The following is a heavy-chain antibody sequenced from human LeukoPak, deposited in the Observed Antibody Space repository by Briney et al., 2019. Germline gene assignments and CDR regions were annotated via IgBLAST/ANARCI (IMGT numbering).Heavy chain of an antibody. J-gene: IGHJ3*02. V-gene: IGHV3-13*01. D-gene: IGHD5-18*01. CDR1: GYTFTSYY. CDR2: IGTAGDT. Sequence: SCKASGYTFTSYYMHWVRQATGKGLEWVSAIGTAGDTYYPGSVKGRFTISRENAKNSLYLQMNSLRAGDTAVYYCARGGYAGAFDIWGQGTMVTVSS. CDR3: ARGGYAGAFDI.